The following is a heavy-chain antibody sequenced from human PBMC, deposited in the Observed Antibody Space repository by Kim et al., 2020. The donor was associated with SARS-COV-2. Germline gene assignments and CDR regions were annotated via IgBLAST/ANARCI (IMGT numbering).Heavy chain of an antibody. V-gene: IGHV3-23*01. CDR3: VKDRDRYYDFHDA. CDR2: ISASGRTT. J-gene: IGHJ5*02. CDR1: GFTFTSYA. D-gene: IGHD3-3*01. Sequence: GGSLRLSCAASGFTFTSYATTWVRPAPGEGLEWVAVISASGRTTYYADFVKGRFTISRDNSRNTVFLQMNSLRAEDTAIYYCVKDRDRYYDFHDAWGQGILVTVSS.